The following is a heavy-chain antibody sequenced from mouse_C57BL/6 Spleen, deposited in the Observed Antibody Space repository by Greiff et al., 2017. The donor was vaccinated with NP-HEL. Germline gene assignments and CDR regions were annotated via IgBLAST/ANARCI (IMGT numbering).Heavy chain of an antibody. D-gene: IGHD2-3*01. CDR2: IYPRSGNT. CDR3: ARSGDGYSFWYFDV. Sequence: QVQLQQSGAELARPGASVKLSCKASGYTFTSYGISWVKQRPGQGLEWIGEIYPRSGNTYYNEKFKGKATLTADKSSSTAYMELRSLTSEDSAVYFVARSGDGYSFWYFDVWGTGTTVTVSS. V-gene: IGHV1-81*01. CDR1: GYTFTSYG. J-gene: IGHJ1*03.